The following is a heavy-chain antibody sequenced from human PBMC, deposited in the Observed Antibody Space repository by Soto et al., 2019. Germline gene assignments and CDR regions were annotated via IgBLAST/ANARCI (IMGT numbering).Heavy chain of an antibody. V-gene: IGHV4-59*13. CDR1: GGSISNYY. CDR3: ATDRWAAADTAGFDY. Sequence: SETLSLTCTVSGGSISNYYWNWLRQPPGKGLEWIGYIYYSGSTNYNPSLKSRVTISVDTSKNHFSLKLSSVTAADTAVYYCATDRWAAADTAGFDYWGQGTLVTVSP. J-gene: IGHJ4*02. CDR2: IYYSGST. D-gene: IGHD6-13*01.